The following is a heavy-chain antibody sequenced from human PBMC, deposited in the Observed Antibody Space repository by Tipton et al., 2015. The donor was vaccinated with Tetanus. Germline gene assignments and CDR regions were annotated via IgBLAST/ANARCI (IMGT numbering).Heavy chain of an antibody. CDR2: ISYRGET. D-gene: IGHD3-22*01. J-gene: IGHJ4*02. Sequence: TLSLTCTVSGGSISSYYWSWIRQPPGRGLEWIGAISYRGETHFNPSLGSRVSMSVDTSKNQFSVDLSSVTAADTAVYYCAIFYYDTGGFYPLWDYWGQGRLVIVSS. V-gene: IGHV4-59*04. CDR3: AIFYYDTGGFYPLWDY. CDR1: GGSISSYY.